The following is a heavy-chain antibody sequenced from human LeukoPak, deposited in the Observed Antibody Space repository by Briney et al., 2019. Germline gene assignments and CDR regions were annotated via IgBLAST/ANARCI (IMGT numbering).Heavy chain of an antibody. CDR1: GGSFSGYY. V-gene: IGHV4-34*01. D-gene: IGHD5-12*01. CDR2: INHSGST. CDR3: ASLVAVDC. Sequence: SETLSLTCAVYGGSFSGYYWSWIRRPPGKGLEWIGEINHSGSTNYNPSLKSRVTISVDTSKNQFSLKLTSVTAADTAVYYCASLVAVDCWGQGTLVTVSS. J-gene: IGHJ4*02.